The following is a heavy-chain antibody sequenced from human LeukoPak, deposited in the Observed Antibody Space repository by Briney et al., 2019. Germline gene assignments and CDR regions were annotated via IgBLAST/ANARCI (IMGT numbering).Heavy chain of an antibody. CDR3: ARGRRITMIVVVITTKGYFDY. D-gene: IGHD3-22*01. Sequence: SETLSLTCTVSGGSISSYYWSWIRQPPGKGLEWIGEINHSGSTNYNPSLKSRVTISVDASKSQFSLKLSSVTAADTAVYYCARGRRITMIVVVITTKGYFDYWGQGTLVTVSS. CDR2: INHSGST. J-gene: IGHJ4*02. CDR1: GGSISSYY. V-gene: IGHV4-34*01.